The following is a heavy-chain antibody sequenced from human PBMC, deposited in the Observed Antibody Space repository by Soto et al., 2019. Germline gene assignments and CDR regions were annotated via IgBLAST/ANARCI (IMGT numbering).Heavy chain of an antibody. CDR3: AKWDREALYDSSGPDDAFDI. Sequence: GGSLRLSCAASGFTFSSYGMHWVRQAPGKGLEWGAVISYDGSNKYYADSVKGRFTISRDNSKNTLYLQMNSLRAEDTAVYYCAKWDREALYDSSGPDDAFDIWGQGTMVTVSS. J-gene: IGHJ3*02. D-gene: IGHD3-22*01. CDR2: ISYDGSNK. V-gene: IGHV3-30*18. CDR1: GFTFSSYG.